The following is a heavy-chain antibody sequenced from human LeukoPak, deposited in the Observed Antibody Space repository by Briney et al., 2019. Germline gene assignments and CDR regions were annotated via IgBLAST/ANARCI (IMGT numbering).Heavy chain of an antibody. J-gene: IGHJ4*02. V-gene: IGHV4-34*01. D-gene: IGHD3-22*01. Sequence: SETLSLTCAVYGGSFGGYYWNWIRQPPGKGLEWIGEINHSGSTNYNPSLKSRVTISVDTSKNQFSLKLSSVTAADTAIYYCARVPTQRITMIVDHFFDYWGQGTLVTVSS. CDR1: GGSFGGYY. CDR3: ARVPTQRITMIVDHFFDY. CDR2: INHSGST.